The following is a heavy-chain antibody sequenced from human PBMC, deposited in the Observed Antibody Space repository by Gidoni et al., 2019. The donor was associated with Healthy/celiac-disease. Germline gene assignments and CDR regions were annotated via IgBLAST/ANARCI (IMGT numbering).Heavy chain of an antibody. CDR2: ISGSGSST. CDR3: AKGQFSYGDYLYFDY. CDR1: GFTFSSYA. D-gene: IGHD4-17*01. Sequence: EVQLLESGGGLVQPGGSLRLSCAASGFTFSSYAMSWVRQAPGKGLECVSAISGSGSSTYYADSVKGRFTISIVNSKNTLYLHMNSLRAEDTAVYYCAKGQFSYGDYLYFDYWSQGTLVTVSS. V-gene: IGHV3-23*01. J-gene: IGHJ4*02.